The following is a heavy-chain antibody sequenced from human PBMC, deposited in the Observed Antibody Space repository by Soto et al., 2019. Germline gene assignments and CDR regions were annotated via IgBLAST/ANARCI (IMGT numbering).Heavy chain of an antibody. Sequence: PGGSLRLSCAASGFTISDYYMTWIRQAPGKGLEWVSYISSVGTTTYYAESVKGRFSISMDDATNSLYLQMNSLRDEDTAVYYCATSGSSGWDFDYWGQGTLVTVSS. D-gene: IGHD6-19*01. CDR3: ATSGSSGWDFDY. V-gene: IGHV3-11*04. J-gene: IGHJ4*02. CDR2: ISSVGTTT. CDR1: GFTISDYY.